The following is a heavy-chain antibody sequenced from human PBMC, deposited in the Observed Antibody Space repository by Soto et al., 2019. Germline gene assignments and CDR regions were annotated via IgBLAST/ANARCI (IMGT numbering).Heavy chain of an antibody. Sequence: SETLSLTCTVSGGSVSSGSYYWSWIRQPPGKGLEWIGYIYYSGSTNYNPSLKSRVTISVDTSKNQFSLKLSSVTAADTAVYYCARVLHYGDYLDAFDIWGQGTMVTVSS. D-gene: IGHD4-17*01. V-gene: IGHV4-61*01. J-gene: IGHJ3*02. CDR2: IYYSGST. CDR1: GGSVSSGSYY. CDR3: ARVLHYGDYLDAFDI.